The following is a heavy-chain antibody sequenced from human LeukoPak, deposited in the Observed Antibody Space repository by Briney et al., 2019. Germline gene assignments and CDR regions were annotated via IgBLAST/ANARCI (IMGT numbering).Heavy chain of an antibody. CDR3: ARDYGSGRFDY. CDR2: INPSGGST. Sequence: ASVKVSCKASGYTFTSYYMHWVRQAPGQGLEWMGIINPSGGSTSYAQKFQGRVTMTRDTSTSTVYMELSSLRSGDTAVYYCARDYGSGRFDYWGQGTLVTVSS. J-gene: IGHJ4*02. V-gene: IGHV1-46*01. D-gene: IGHD3-10*01. CDR1: GYTFTSYY.